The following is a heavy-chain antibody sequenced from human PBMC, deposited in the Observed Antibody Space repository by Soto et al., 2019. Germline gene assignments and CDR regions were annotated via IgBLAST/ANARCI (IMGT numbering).Heavy chain of an antibody. D-gene: IGHD6-6*01. V-gene: IGHV3-30*18. CDR3: AKDGWRYSSSPGAAFDI. CDR1: GFTFSSYG. CDR2: ISYDGSNK. Sequence: QVQLVESGGGVVQPRRSLRLSCAASGFTFSSYGMHWVRQAPGKGLEWVAVISYDGSNKYYADSVKGRFTISRDNSKNTLYLQMNSLRAEDTAVYYCAKDGWRYSSSPGAAFDIWGQGTMVTVSS. J-gene: IGHJ3*02.